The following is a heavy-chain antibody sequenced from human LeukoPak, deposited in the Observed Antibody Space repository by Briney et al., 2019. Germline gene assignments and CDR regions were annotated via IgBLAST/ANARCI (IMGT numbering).Heavy chain of an antibody. V-gene: IGHV4-34*01. CDR2: INHSGGY. D-gene: IGHD3-10*01. Sequence: TDKLSLTCAVYGGSFSGYYWSWIRQAPGKGLEWIGGINHSGGYNYHPSLTTRATISVDTSKNQFSMQVSSVPAADTAVYYRARSDRQRARSGRLEAFDIWGQGTMVTVSS. CDR3: ARSDRQRARSGRLEAFDI. CDR1: GGSFSGYY. J-gene: IGHJ3*02.